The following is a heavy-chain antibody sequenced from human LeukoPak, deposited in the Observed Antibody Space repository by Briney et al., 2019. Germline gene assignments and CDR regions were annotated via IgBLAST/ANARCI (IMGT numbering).Heavy chain of an antibody. Sequence: GGSLRLSCAASGFTFSSYSMNWVRHAPGKGLEWGSSISSNSSYIYYADSVKGRFTISRDNAQNSLYLQMNSLRAEDTAVYYCAIDLVNEVPAYYYFDYWGQGTLGTVSS. J-gene: IGHJ4*02. V-gene: IGHV3-21*01. CDR1: GFTFSSYS. D-gene: IGHD2-2*01. CDR3: AIDLVNEVPAYYYFDY. CDR2: ISSNSSYI.